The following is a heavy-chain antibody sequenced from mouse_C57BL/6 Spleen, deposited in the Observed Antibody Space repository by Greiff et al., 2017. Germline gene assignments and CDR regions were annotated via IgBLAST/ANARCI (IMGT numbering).Heavy chain of an antibody. D-gene: IGHD2-4*01. CDR1: GYSFTGYY. Sequence: DVQLQESGPELVKPGASVKISCKASGYSFTGYYMNWVKQSPEKSLEWIGEINPSTGGTTYNQKFKAKATLTVDKSSSTAYMQLKSLTSEDSAVYYCARLGDYHYFDYWGQGTTLTVSS. CDR3: ARLGDYHYFDY. J-gene: IGHJ2*01. CDR2: INPSTGGT. V-gene: IGHV1-42*01.